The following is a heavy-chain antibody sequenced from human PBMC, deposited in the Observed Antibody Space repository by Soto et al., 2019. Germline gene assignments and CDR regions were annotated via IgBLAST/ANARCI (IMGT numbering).Heavy chain of an antibody. CDR1: GGSISSYY. CDR3: ARDRRIVVPNYYYGMDV. Sequence: PSETLSLTCTVSGGSISSYYWSWIRQPPGKGLEWIGYVYYSGSTNYNPSLKSRVTISVDTSKNQFSLKLSSVTAADTAVYYCARDRRIVVPNYYYGMDVWGQGTTVTSP. V-gene: IGHV4-59*01. D-gene: IGHD3-22*01. J-gene: IGHJ6*02. CDR2: VYYSGST.